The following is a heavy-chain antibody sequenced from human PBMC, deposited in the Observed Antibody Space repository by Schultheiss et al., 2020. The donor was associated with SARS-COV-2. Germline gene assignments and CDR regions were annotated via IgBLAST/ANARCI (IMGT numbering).Heavy chain of an antibody. CDR3: ARAELELPAS. V-gene: IGHV3-53*01. CDR2: IYSGGSV. CDR1: GFTVRTNY. Sequence: GGSLRLSCEASGFTVRTNYMTWVRQAPGKGLEWVSLIYSGGSVHYADSVKGRFTISRDRSQNTVFLQMNNLRAEDTAVYYCARAELELPASWGQGTQVTVSS. D-gene: IGHD1-26*01. J-gene: IGHJ5*02.